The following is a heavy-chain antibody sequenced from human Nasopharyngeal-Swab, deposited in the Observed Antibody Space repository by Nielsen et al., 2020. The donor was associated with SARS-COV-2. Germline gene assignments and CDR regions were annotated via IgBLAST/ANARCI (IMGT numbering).Heavy chain of an antibody. CDR3: AKVPTPYCGGDCYGDSFDY. J-gene: IGHJ4*02. CDR2: ISGDGGST. V-gene: IGHV3-43*02. D-gene: IGHD2-21*02. Sequence: VRQAPGKGLEWVSLISGDGGSTYYADSVKGRFTISRDNSKNSLYLQMNSLRTEDTALYYCAKVPTPYCGGDCYGDSFDYWGQGTLVTVS.